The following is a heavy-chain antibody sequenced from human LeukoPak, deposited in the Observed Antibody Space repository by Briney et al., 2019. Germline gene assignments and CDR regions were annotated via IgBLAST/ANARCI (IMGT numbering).Heavy chain of an antibody. Sequence: GGSLRLSCAASGFLVNANHMNWVRQAPGKGLEWVSIIYSSDYIYYADSVKGRFTISRDNSKNTLCLQMNSLRVEDSAVYYCATERPDSRVLDYWGQGLVVTVSS. D-gene: IGHD3-10*01. J-gene: IGHJ4*02. CDR1: GFLVNANH. CDR3: ATERPDSRVLDY. V-gene: IGHV3-66*01. CDR2: IYSSDYI.